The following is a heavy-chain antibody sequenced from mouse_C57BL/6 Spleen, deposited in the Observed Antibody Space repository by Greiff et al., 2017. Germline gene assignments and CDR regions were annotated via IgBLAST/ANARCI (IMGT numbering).Heavy chain of an antibody. CDR3: ARARYYGSSSYYFDY. V-gene: IGHV1-61*01. D-gene: IGHD1-1*01. J-gene: IGHJ2*01. Sequence: QVQLKQPGAELVRPGSSVKLSCKASGYTFTSYWLDWVKQRPGQGLEWIGNIYPSDSETHYNQKFKDKATLTVDKSSSTAYMQLSSLTSEDSAVYYCARARYYGSSSYYFDYWGQGTTLTVSS. CDR1: GYTFTSYW. CDR2: IYPSDSET.